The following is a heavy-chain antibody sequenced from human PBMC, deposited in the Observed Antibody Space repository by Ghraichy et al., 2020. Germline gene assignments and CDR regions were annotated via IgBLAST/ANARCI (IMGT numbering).Heavy chain of an antibody. CDR2: VYISGTT. V-gene: IGHV4-4*09. J-gene: IGHJ4*02. D-gene: IGHD1-26*01. CDR3: ARGGSGSYTNFDY. CDR1: GVSISNYY. Sequence: SQTLSLTCTVSGVSISNYYWSWIRQPPGKGLEWIGYVYISGTTNYNPSLKSRVTISVDTSKNQFSLKLYSVTAADTAVYYCARGGSGSYTNFDYWGQGTLVTVSS.